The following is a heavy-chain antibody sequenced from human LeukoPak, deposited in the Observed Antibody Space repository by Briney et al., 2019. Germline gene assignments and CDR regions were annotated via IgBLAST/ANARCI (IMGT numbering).Heavy chain of an antibody. CDR2: ISYDGSNK. Sequence: GGSLRLSCAASGFTFSNYGMHWVRQAPGKGLEWVAVISYDGSNKYYADSVKGRFTISRDNSKNTLYLQMNSLRAEDTAVYYCGGTFDSSGSSFDYWGQGTLVTVSS. V-gene: IGHV3-30*03. J-gene: IGHJ4*02. D-gene: IGHD3-22*01. CDR1: GFTFSNYG. CDR3: GGTFDSSGSSFDY.